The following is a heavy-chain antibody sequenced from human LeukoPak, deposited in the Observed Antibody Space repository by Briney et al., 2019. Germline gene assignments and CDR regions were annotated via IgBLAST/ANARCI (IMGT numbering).Heavy chain of an antibody. D-gene: IGHD3-22*01. J-gene: IGHJ4*02. Sequence: ASVKLSFKASGYTFTSYGISWVRQAHGQGLEWMGWISAYNGDTNYAQKLQGRVTMNTATSTSTAYMELRSLRSDDTAVYYCARDQDYYDSSGYDYWGQGTLVTVSS. CDR2: ISAYNGDT. CDR1: GYTFTSYG. CDR3: ARDQDYYDSSGYDY. V-gene: IGHV1-18*01.